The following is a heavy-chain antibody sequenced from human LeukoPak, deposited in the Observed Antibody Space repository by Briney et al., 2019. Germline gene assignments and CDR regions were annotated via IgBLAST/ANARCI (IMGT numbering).Heavy chain of an antibody. Sequence: SETLSLTCTVSGGSISSRPYYWGWVRQPPGKGLEWIGTISYSGTTYYNPSLKSRVTISVDTSKNQFSLKLSSVTAADTAVYYCARGVRDYGDYVDYWGQGTLVTVSS. J-gene: IGHJ4*02. D-gene: IGHD4-17*01. V-gene: IGHV4-39*07. CDR1: GGSISSRPYY. CDR2: ISYSGTT. CDR3: ARGVRDYGDYVDY.